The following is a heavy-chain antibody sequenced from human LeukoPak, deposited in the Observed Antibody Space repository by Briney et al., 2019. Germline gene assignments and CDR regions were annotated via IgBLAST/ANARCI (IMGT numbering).Heavy chain of an antibody. J-gene: IGHJ3*02. V-gene: IGHV4-31*03. CDR1: GGSISSGGYY. D-gene: IGHD1-26*01. CDR2: IYYSGST. Sequence: PSQTLSLTCTVSGGSISSGGYYWSWIRQHPGKGLEWIGYIYYSGSTYYDPSLKSRVTISVDTSKNQFSLKLSSVTAADTAVYYCAREGGSYYVRAFDIWGQGTMVTVSS. CDR3: AREGGSYYVRAFDI.